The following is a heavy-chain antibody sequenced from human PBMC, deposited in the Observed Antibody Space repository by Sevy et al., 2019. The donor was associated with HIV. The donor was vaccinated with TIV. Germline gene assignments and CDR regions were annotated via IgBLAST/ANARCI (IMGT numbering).Heavy chain of an antibody. CDR3: ASGGNGDFWSYEYYYYGMDV. D-gene: IGHD3-3*01. CDR2: MSPKTGAT. Sequence: ASVNVSCEASGYSFDSYDINWVRQATGQGLEWMGWMSPKTGATGFAQKFKGRVTMTRNTSISTAYMELSSLTNEDTAVYYCASGGNGDFWSYEYYYYGMDVWGQRTTVTVSS. V-gene: IGHV1-8*01. CDR1: GYSFDSYD. J-gene: IGHJ6*02.